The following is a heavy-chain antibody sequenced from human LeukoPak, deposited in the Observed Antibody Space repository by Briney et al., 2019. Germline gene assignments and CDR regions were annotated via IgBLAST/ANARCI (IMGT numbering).Heavy chain of an antibody. CDR3: AKTYYYDSSGYYLDAFGI. Sequence: PGGSLRLSCAASGFTFSSYGMHWVRQAPGKGLEWVAFIRYDGSNKYYADSVKGRFTISGDNSKNTLYLQMNSLRAEDTAVYYCAKTYYYDSSGYYLDAFGIWGQGTMVTVSS. CDR1: GFTFSSYG. D-gene: IGHD3-22*01. V-gene: IGHV3-30*02. CDR2: IRYDGSNK. J-gene: IGHJ3*02.